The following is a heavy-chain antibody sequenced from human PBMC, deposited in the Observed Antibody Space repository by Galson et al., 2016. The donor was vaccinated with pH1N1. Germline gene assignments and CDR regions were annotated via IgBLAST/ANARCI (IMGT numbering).Heavy chain of an antibody. CDR2: IYWNDDK. CDR1: GFSLSTSGMC. J-gene: IGHJ5*02. V-gene: IGHV2-5*08. CDR3: AHSLHGYYVGWFDP. Sequence: PALVKPTQTLTLTCTFSGFSLSTSGMCVSWIRQPPGKTLEWLALIYWNDDKRYSPSLKTRLTITKDTSKNQVVLTMTNMDPVDTATYYCAHSLHGYYVGWFDPWGQGTLVTVSS. D-gene: IGHD5-18*01.